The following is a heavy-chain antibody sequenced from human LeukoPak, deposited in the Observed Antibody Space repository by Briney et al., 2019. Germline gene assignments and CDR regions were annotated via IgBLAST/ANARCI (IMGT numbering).Heavy chain of an antibody. CDR2: INSDGSSI. CDR1: GFTFSSYW. D-gene: IGHD5-12*01. V-gene: IGHV3-74*03. J-gene: IGHJ4*02. Sequence: PGGSLRLSCAASGFTFSSYWMHWAHQAPGKGLMWVSRINSDGSSITYADSVKGRFTISRDNAKNTLYLQMNSLRVEDTAVYYCAREGRVSGYDFDCWGQGTLVTVSS. CDR3: AREGRVSGYDFDC.